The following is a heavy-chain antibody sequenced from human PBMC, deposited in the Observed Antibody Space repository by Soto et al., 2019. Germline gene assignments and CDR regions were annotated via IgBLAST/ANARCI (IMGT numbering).Heavy chain of an antibody. V-gene: IGHV3-21*01. CDR1: GFTFSSYS. CDR2: ISSSSSYI. J-gene: IGHJ6*02. D-gene: IGHD3-3*01. CDR3: ARSGLKDFWSGYYISYYYYGMDV. Sequence: GGSLRLSCAASGFTFSSYSMNWVRQAPGKGLEWVSSISSSSSYIYYADSVKGRFTISRDNAKNSLYLQMNSLRAEDTAVYYCARSGLKDFWSGYYISYYYYGMDVWGQGTTVTVSS.